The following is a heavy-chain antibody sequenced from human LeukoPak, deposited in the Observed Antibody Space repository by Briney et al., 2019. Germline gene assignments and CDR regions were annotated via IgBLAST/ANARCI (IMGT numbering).Heavy chain of an antibody. CDR1: GGSIRSYY. J-gene: IGHJ5*02. Sequence: SETLSLTCSVSGGSIRSYYWSWIRQPPGKGLEWIGYIYHSGSTDYNPSLKSRVTISLDTSKNQFSLKLSSVTAADTAVYYCARVLCLGYCSSTSWGSGFDPWGQGTLVTVSS. CDR2: IYHSGST. V-gene: IGHV4-59*01. CDR3: ARVLCLGYCSSTSWGSGFDP. D-gene: IGHD2-2*01.